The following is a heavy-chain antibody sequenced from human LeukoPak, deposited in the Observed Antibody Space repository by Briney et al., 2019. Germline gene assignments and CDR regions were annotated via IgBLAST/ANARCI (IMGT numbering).Heavy chain of an antibody. CDR1: GFSFSRYY. Sequence: GGSLRLSCAASGFSFSRYYMGWVRQAPGKGLRWVSLYSAGSTYYAGSVQGRFTISRDDSENTVYLQMDSLRAEDTAVYFCARVFRYSSFDYWGQGTLVTVSS. CDR3: ARVFRYSSFDY. J-gene: IGHJ4*02. D-gene: IGHD3-9*01. CDR2: YSAGST. V-gene: IGHV3-53*01.